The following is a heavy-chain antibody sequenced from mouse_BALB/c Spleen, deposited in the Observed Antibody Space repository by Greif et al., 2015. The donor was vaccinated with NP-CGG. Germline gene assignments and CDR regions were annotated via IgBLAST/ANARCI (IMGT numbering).Heavy chain of an antibody. CDR3: ARWDWDY. Sequence: VKLMESGPELVKPGASVRISCKASGYTFTSYYIHWVKQRPGQGLEWIGWIYPGNVNTKYNEKFKGKATLTADKSSSTAYMQLSSLTSEDSAVYFCARWDWDYWGQGTSVTVSS. J-gene: IGHJ4*01. V-gene: IGHV1S56*01. D-gene: IGHD4-1*01. CDR2: IYPGNVNT. CDR1: GYTFTSYY.